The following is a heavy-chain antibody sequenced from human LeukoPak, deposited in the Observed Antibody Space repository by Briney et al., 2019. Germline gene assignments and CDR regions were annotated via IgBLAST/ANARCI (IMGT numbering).Heavy chain of an antibody. CDR2: IYHSGTT. CDR3: ARPLGYCSSSTCYGALWY. D-gene: IGHD2-2*01. J-gene: IGHJ4*02. V-gene: IGHV4-38-2*02. CDR1: GYSISSGYY. Sequence: SETLSLTCTVSGYSISSGYYWGWIRQPPGKGLEWIGSIYHSGTTYYNPSLKSRVTMSVDTSKNHFSLKLISVTAADTAVYYCARPLGYCSSSTCYGALWYWGQGTLVTVSS.